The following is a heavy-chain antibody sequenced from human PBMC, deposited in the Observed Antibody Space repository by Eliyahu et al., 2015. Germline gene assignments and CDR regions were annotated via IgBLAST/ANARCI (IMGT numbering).Heavy chain of an antibody. Sequence: EVQLVESGGGLVXPGGXXRXXCAASGFTFTTYWMYWVRQAPGKGPVWVSRVSPDGRTTAYADSVKDRFTMSRDNAKNTVHLQMNSLRVEDTALYYCLFGWFESWGQGTLVTVSS. CDR2: VSPDGRTT. D-gene: IGHD3-3*01. CDR3: LFGWFES. CDR1: GFTFTTYW. J-gene: IGHJ5*01. V-gene: IGHV3-74*02.